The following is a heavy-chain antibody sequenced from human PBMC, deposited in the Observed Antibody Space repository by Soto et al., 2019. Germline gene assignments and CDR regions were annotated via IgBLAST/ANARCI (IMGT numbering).Heavy chain of an antibody. CDR1: GGTFRSYS. CDR2: IIPIFGTA. J-gene: IGHJ5*02. Sequence: GDSVKVSCKASGGTFRSYSISWVRQAPGQGLEWMGGIIPIFGTANYAQKFQGRVTITADESTSTAYMELSSLRSEDTAVYYCASQSTRRPTIYNWFDPWGQGTLVTVSS. D-gene: IGHD2-2*01. V-gene: IGHV1-69*13. CDR3: ASQSTRRPTIYNWFDP.